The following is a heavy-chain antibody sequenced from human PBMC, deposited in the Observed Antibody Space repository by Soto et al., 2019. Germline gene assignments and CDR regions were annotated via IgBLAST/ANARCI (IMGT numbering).Heavy chain of an antibody. Sequence: EVQLVESGGGLVQPGGSLRLSCAASGFTFSSYSMNWVRQAPGKGLEWVSYISSSSSTIYYADSVKGRFTISRDNAKNSLYLQMNSLRAEATAVYYCARGSYSAVIVGDTIAFDIWGQGTMVTVSS. D-gene: IGHD1-26*01. J-gene: IGHJ3*02. CDR2: ISSSSSTI. CDR1: GFTFSSYS. CDR3: ARGSYSAVIVGDTIAFDI. V-gene: IGHV3-48*01.